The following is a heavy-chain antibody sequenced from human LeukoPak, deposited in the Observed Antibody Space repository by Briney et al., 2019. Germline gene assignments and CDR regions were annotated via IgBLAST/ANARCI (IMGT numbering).Heavy chain of an antibody. CDR2: INPNSGDT. CDR3: MRGGGNSWFDS. CDR1: GYTFTRHY. Sequence: GASVQVSCKASGYTFTRHYLHWVRQAPGQGLEWMGWINPNSGDTNFAQKFQGRVTMTRATSISTVYMELTSLRSDDTALYYCMRGGGNSWFDSWGQGTLVSVSS. D-gene: IGHD3-16*01. J-gene: IGHJ5*01. V-gene: IGHV1-2*02.